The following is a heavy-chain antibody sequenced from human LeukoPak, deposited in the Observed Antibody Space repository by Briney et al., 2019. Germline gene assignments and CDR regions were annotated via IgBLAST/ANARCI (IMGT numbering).Heavy chain of an antibody. D-gene: IGHD6-13*01. J-gene: IGHJ3*02. Sequence: PGRSLRLSCAASGFTFDDYAMHWVRQAPGKGLEWVSGISWNSGSIGYADSVKGRFTISRDNAKNSLYLQMNSLRAEDMALYYCAKVKAAAGIHDAFDIWGQGTMVTVSS. CDR3: AKVKAAAGIHDAFDI. V-gene: IGHV3-9*03. CDR2: ISWNSGSI. CDR1: GFTFDDYA.